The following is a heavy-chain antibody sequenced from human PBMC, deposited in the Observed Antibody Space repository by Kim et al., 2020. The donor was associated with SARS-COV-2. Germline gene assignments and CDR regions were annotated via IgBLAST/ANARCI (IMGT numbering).Heavy chain of an antibody. CDR3: ARPNMVRGVNFVVWFDP. V-gene: IGHV7-4-1*02. CDR1: GYTFTSYA. CDR2: INTNTGNP. J-gene: IGHJ5*02. D-gene: IGHD3-10*01. Sequence: ASVKVSCKASGYTFTSYAMNWVRQAPGQGLEWMGWINTNTGNPTYAQGFTGRFVFSLDTSVSTAYLQISSLKAEDTAVYYCARPNMVRGVNFVVWFDPWGQGTLVTVSS.